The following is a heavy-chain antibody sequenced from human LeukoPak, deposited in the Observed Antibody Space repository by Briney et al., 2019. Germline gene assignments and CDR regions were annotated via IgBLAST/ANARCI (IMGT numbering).Heavy chain of an antibody. CDR3: ARGSDTGAGDY. Sequence: SVKVSCKASGATFSSYAISWVRQAPGQGLEWMGGIIPIFGTANYAQKFQGRVTITADESTSTAYMGLSSLRSEDTAVYYRARGSDTGAGDYWGQGTLVTVSS. J-gene: IGHJ4*02. CDR1: GATFSSYA. CDR2: IIPIFGTA. D-gene: IGHD5-18*01. V-gene: IGHV1-69*13.